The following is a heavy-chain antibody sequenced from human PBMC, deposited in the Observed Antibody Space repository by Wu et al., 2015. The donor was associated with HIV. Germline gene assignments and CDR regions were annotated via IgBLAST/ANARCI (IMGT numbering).Heavy chain of an antibody. CDR1: GYTFTSYG. J-gene: IGHJ4*02. D-gene: IGHD3-10*01. Sequence: QVQLVQSGAEVKKPGASVKVSRKASGYTFTSYGISWVRQAPGQGLEWMGWISAYNGNTNYAQKLQGRVTMTTDTSTSTAYMELRSLRSDDTAVYYCARGREYYGSGSYTDFDYWGQGTLVTVSS. CDR2: ISAYNGNT. CDR3: ARGREYYGSGSYTDFDY. V-gene: IGHV1-18*01.